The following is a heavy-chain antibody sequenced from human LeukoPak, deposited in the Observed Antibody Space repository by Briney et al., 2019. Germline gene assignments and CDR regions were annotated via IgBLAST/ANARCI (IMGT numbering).Heavy chain of an antibody. CDR1: GFTFSSYT. D-gene: IGHD5-12*01. Sequence: TGGSLRLSCAASGFTFSSYTMHWVRQAPGKGLEYVSGINSNGGSTYYANSVKGRFTISRDNSKNTLYLQMGSLRAEDMAVYYCARDGGYSGYDLTYWGQGTLVTVSS. CDR3: ARDGGYSGYDLTY. V-gene: IGHV3-64*01. CDR2: INSNGGST. J-gene: IGHJ4*02.